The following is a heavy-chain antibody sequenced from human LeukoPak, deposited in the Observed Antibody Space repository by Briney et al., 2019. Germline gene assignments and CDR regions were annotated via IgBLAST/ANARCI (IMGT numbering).Heavy chain of an antibody. CDR2: IYPGYSNI. CDR3: ARLAETEVAGTDY. V-gene: IGHV5-51*01. CDR1: GYSFTNYW. J-gene: IGHJ4*02. D-gene: IGHD6-19*01. Sequence: GESLKISCKGSGYSFTNYWIGWVRQMPGKGLEWMGIIYPGYSNIRYSPSFQGQVTISVGKSISTAYLQWSSLKASDTAMYYCARLAETEVAGTDYWGQGTLVTVSS.